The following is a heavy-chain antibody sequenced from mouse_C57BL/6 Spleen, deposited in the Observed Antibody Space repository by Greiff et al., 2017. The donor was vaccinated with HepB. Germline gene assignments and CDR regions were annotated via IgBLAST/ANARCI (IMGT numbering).Heavy chain of an antibody. V-gene: IGHV1-54*01. D-gene: IGHD1-1*01. CDR3: ARDYGSVDY. J-gene: IGHJ2*01. CDR1: GYAFTNYL. CDR2: INPGSGGT. Sequence: VQLQQSGAELVRPGTSVKVSCKASGYAFTNYLIEWVKQRPGQGLEWIGVINPGSGGTNYNEKFKGKATLTADKSSSTAYMQLSSLTSEDSAVYFCARDYGSVDYWGQGTTLTVSS.